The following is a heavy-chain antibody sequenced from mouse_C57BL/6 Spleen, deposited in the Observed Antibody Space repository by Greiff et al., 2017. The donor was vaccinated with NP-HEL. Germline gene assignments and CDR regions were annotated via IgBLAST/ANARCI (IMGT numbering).Heavy chain of an antibody. CDR2: FYPGSGSI. CDR1: GYTFTEYT. J-gene: IGHJ1*03. CDR3: ARGGDYYGSSYWYFDV. D-gene: IGHD1-1*01. Sequence: QVQLQQSGAELVKPGASVKLSCKASGYTFTEYTIHWVKQRSGQGLEWIGWFYPGSGSIKYNEKFKDKATLTADKSSSTAYMQLSSLTSEDSAVYYCARGGDYYGSSYWYFDVWGTGTTVTVSS. V-gene: IGHV1-62-2*01.